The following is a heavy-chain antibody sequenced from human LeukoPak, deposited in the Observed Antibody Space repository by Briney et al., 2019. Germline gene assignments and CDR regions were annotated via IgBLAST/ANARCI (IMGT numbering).Heavy chain of an antibody. J-gene: IGHJ4*02. V-gene: IGHV3-15*01. CDR1: GFTFSNAW. CDR2: IKTKGEGGTV. CDR3: TTDLYDFWSGYYFDY. Sequence: GGSLRLSCATSGFTFSNAWMTWVRQAQGKGLEWVGRIKTKGEGGTVDYAAPVKGRFTISRDDSKNTLYLQMNSLKTEDTAVYYCTTDLYDFWSGYYFDYWGQGTLVTVSS. D-gene: IGHD3-3*01.